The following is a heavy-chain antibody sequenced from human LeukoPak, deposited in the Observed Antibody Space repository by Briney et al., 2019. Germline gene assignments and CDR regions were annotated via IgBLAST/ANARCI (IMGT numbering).Heavy chain of an antibody. Sequence: GGSLRLSCVASGFSFSNYWMHWVRQAPGEELVWVSRIKSDGSTTTYADSVKGRFTISRDNAKNTLYLELNSLRAEDTAVYYCARASTAVTTRDYFDYWGQGTLVTVSS. CDR2: IKSDGSTT. CDR1: GFSFSNYW. V-gene: IGHV3-74*01. J-gene: IGHJ4*02. CDR3: ARASTAVTTRDYFDY. D-gene: IGHD4-17*01.